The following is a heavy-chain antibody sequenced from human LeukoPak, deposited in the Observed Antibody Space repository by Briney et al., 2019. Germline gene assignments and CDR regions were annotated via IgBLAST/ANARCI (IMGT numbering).Heavy chain of an antibody. J-gene: IGHJ4*02. CDR1: GFTFSSSA. D-gene: IGHD6-19*01. V-gene: IGHV3-23*01. CDR3: ARGGAVATHFDY. Sequence: GGSLRLSCAASGFTFSSSAMSWVRQVPGKGLEWVSGISASGGSTYYADSVRGRFTISRDNSKNTLYLQMNSLRAEDTAVYYCARGGAVATHFDYWGQGTLVTVSS. CDR2: ISASGGST.